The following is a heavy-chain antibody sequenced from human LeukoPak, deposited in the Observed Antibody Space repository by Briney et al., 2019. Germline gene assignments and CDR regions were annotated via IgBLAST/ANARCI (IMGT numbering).Heavy chain of an antibody. D-gene: IGHD3-22*01. CDR3: ATCLSYYYDSSGHQVRDAFDI. CDR1: GGSFSGYY. CDR2: INHSGRT. Sequence: SETLSLTCAVYGGSFSGYYWSWIRQPPGKGLEWIGEINHSGRTNYNPSLKSRVTISVDTSKNQFSLRLNSVTAADTAVYYCATCLSYYYDSSGHQVRDAFDIWGQGTMVTVSS. J-gene: IGHJ3*02. V-gene: IGHV4-34*01.